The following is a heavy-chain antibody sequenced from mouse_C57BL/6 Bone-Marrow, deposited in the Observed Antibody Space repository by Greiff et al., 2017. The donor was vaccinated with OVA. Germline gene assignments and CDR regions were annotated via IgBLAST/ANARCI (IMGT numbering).Heavy chain of an antibody. CDR3: ARYDYDGPWFSY. Sequence: DVKLVESGGGLVKPGGSLKLSCAASGFTFSSYAMSWVRQTPEKRLEWVATISDGGSYTYYPDNVKGRFTISKDNAKNNLYLQMSHLKSEDTAMYYCARYDYDGPWFSYWGQGTLVTVSA. CDR1: GFTFSSYA. D-gene: IGHD2-4*01. V-gene: IGHV5-4*03. CDR2: ISDGGSYT. J-gene: IGHJ3*01.